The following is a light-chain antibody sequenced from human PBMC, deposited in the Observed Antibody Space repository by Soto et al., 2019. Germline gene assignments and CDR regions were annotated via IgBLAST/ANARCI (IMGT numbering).Light chain of an antibody. Sequence: LSXGERATLSCRASQSVSSYLAWYQQKXGXAPXLLIYDASXXATXXPARFSGSGSGTDXTLTISSLEPEDFAVYYCQQRSNWTITFGQGTRLEIK. J-gene: IGKJ5*01. CDR1: QSVSSY. V-gene: IGKV3-11*01. CDR2: DAS. CDR3: QQRSNWTIT.